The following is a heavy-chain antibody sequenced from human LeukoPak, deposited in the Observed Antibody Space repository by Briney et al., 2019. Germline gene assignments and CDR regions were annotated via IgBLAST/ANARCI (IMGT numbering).Heavy chain of an antibody. CDR3: ARDINVRGGAYYYYGMDV. V-gene: IGHV3-21*01. J-gene: IGHJ6*02. CDR1: GFTFSSYS. Sequence: PGGSLRLSCAASGFTFSSYSMNWVRQAPGKGLEWVSSISSSSSYIYYADSVKGRFTFSRDNAKNSLYLQMNSLRAEDTAVYYCARDINVRGGAYYYYGMDVWGQGTTVTVSS. D-gene: IGHD3-10*02. CDR2: ISSSSSYI.